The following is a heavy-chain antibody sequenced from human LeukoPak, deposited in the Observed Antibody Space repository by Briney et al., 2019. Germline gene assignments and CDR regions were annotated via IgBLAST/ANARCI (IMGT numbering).Heavy chain of an antibody. CDR3: AKGGDYVFDY. J-gene: IGHJ4*02. CDR2: IYHSGST. D-gene: IGHD4-17*01. Sequence: SETLSLTCAVYGGSFSGYYWSWIRQPPGKGLEWIGEIYHSGSTNYNPSLKSRVTISVDKSKNQFSLKLSSVTAADTAVYYCAKGGDYVFDYWGQGTLVTVYS. V-gene: IGHV4-34*01. CDR1: GGSFSGYY.